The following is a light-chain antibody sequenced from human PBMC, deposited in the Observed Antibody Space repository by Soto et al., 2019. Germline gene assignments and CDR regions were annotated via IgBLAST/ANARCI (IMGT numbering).Light chain of an antibody. Sequence: ILMTQSPVTLYVSPGDSATLSCRASQSIGSNLAWYQQKPGQAPRLLIYAASTRVTGLPGRFSGRGSGTEFTLTISRVQSEDFAIYYCPHYTSWPPITFGQGTRLDI. CDR1: QSIGSN. J-gene: IGKJ5*01. V-gene: IGKV3-15*01. CDR2: AAS. CDR3: PHYTSWPPIT.